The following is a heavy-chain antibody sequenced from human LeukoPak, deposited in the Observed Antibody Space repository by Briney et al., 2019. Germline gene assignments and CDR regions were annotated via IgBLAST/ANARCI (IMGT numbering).Heavy chain of an antibody. CDR2: INHSGST. V-gene: IGHV4-34*01. CDR1: GGSFSGYY. D-gene: IGHD3-9*01. Sequence: SETLSLTCAVYGGSFSGYYWSWIRQPPGKGLEWIGEINHSGSTNYNPSLKSRVTISADTSKNQFSLKLSSVTAADTAVYYCARVIPDPVLRYFDWLYGRGWFDPWGQGTLVTVSS. J-gene: IGHJ5*02. CDR3: ARVIPDPVLRYFDWLYGRGWFDP.